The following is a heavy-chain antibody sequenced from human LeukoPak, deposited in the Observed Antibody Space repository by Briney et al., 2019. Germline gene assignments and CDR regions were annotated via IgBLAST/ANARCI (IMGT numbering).Heavy chain of an antibody. D-gene: IGHD2-21*02. J-gene: IGHJ4*02. CDR2: IIPIFGTA. CDR3: ARDAYCGGDCYSGFDY. V-gene: IGHV1-69*13. Sequence: SVKVSCKASGGTFSSYAISWVRQAPGQGLEWMGGIIPIFGTANYAQKFQGRVTITADESTSTAYMELSSLRSEDTAVYYCARDAYCGGDCYSGFDYWGQGTLVTVSS. CDR1: GGTFSSYA.